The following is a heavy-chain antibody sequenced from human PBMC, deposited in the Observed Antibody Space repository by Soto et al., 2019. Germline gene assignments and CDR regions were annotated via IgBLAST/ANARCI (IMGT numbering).Heavy chain of an antibody. CDR2: IYYGGSA. CDR3: ARGGHCTNGVCSALDY. V-gene: IGHV4-59*08. J-gene: IGHJ4*02. D-gene: IGHD2-8*01. CDR1: GGSISTYY. Sequence: SSETLSLTCTVSGGSISTYYWSWIRQPPGKGLEWIGYIYYGGSANYNPSLKSRVTISVDASKKQFSLKLSSVTAADTAVYYCARGGHCTNGVCSALDYWGQGTLVTVSS.